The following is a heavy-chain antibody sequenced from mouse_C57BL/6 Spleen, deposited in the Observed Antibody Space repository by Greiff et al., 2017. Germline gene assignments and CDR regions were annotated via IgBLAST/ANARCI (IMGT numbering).Heavy chain of an antibody. CDR1: GYTFTSYW. D-gene: IGHD1-1*01. J-gene: IGHJ4*01. Sequence: QVQLQQPGAELVKPGASVKLSCKASGYTFTSYWMHWVKQRPGQGLEWIGMIHPNSGSTNYNEKFKSKATLTVDKSSSTAYMQLSSLTSEDSAVYYCAREGIGSPVYYAMDYWGQGTSVTVSS. V-gene: IGHV1-64*01. CDR2: IHPNSGST. CDR3: AREGIGSPVYYAMDY.